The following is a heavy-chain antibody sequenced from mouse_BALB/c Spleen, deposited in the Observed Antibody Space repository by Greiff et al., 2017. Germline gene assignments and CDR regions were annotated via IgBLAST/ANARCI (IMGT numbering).Heavy chain of an antibody. CDR2: IYPSDTYT. CDR1: GYTFTSYW. D-gene: IGHD1-1*01. CDR3: TTYFFVY. Sequence: VQLQQSGAELVRPGASVKLSCKASGYTFTSYWINWVTQRPGQGLEWIGNIYPSDTYTNYNQKFKDKATLTVDKSSSTAYMQLSSPTSEDSAVYYCTTYFFVYWGQGTLVTVSA. J-gene: IGHJ3*01. V-gene: IGHV1-69*02.